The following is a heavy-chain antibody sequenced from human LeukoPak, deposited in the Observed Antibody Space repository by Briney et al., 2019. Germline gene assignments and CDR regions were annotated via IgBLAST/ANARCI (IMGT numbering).Heavy chain of an antibody. D-gene: IGHD3-3*01. J-gene: IGHJ4*02. CDR1: GGSISSGGYY. CDR2: IYYSGST. CDR3: ARELYRFLEWLPDPGTWVFDN. V-gene: IGHV4-31*03. Sequence: KPSETLSLTCTVSGGSISSGGYYWSWIRQHPGKGLEWIGYIYYSGSTYYNPSLKSRVTISVDTSKNQFSLKLSSVTAADTAVYYCARELYRFLEWLPDPGTWVFDNWGQGTLVTVSS.